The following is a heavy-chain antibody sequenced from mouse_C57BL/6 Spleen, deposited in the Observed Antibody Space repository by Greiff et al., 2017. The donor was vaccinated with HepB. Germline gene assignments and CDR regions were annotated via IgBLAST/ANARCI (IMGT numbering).Heavy chain of an antibody. CDR1: GYTFTDYY. V-gene: IGHV1-76*01. D-gene: IGHD1-1*01. J-gene: IGHJ4*01. CDR3: ARPYGSSYGMDY. CDR2: IYPGSGNT. Sequence: QVQLQQSGAELVRPGASVKLSCKASGYTFTDYYINWVKQRPGQGLEWIARIYPGSGNTYYNEKFKGKATLTAEKSSSTAYMQLSSLTSEDSAVYFCARPYGSSYGMDYWGQGTSVTVSS.